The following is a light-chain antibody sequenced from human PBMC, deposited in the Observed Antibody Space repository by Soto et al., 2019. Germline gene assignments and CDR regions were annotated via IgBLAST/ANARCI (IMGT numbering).Light chain of an antibody. J-gene: IGKJ3*01. Sequence: EFVLTQSPGTLSLSPGERATLSCRASQSISSSFLAWYQQKPGQAPRLLIYGASSRGTGIPARFSGSGSGTDFTLTISSLEPEDFAVYYCQQRSNWPPEVTFGPGTKVDIK. V-gene: IGKV3D-20*02. CDR2: GAS. CDR3: QQRSNWPPEVT. CDR1: QSISSSF.